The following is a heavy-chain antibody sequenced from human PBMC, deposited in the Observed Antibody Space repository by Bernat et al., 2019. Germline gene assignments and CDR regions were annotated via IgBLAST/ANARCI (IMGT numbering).Heavy chain of an antibody. CDR1: GYTFTGYY. V-gene: IGHV1-2*04. CDR2: INPNSGGT. J-gene: IGHJ2*01. CDR3: ARDRSSWGNWYFDL. Sequence: QVQLVQSGAEVKKPGASVKVSCKASGYTFTGYYMHWVRRAPGQGLEWMGWINPNSGGTNYAQKFQGWVTMTRDTSISTAYMELSRLRSDDTAVYYCARDRSSWGNWYFDLWGRGTLVTVSS. D-gene: IGHD6-13*01.